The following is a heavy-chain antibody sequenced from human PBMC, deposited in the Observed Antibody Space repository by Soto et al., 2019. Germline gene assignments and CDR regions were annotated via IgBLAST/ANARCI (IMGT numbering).Heavy chain of an antibody. V-gene: IGHV1-69*13. Sequence: SVKVSCKASGGTFSSYAISWVRQAPGQGLEWMGGIIPIFGTANYAQKFQGRVTITADESTSTAYMELSSLRSEDTAVYYCARGAIAVAGGYYGMDVRGQGTTVTVSS. CDR3: ARGAIAVAGGYYGMDV. CDR2: IIPIFGTA. D-gene: IGHD6-19*01. CDR1: GGTFSSYA. J-gene: IGHJ6*02.